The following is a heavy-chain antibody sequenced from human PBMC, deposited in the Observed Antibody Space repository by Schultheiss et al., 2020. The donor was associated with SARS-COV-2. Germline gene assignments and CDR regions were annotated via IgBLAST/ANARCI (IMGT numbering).Heavy chain of an antibody. CDR3: ARFSSGYYNWFDP. J-gene: IGHJ5*02. V-gene: IGHV5-51*01. CDR2: IYPGDSDT. CDR1: GYSFTSYW. Sequence: GGSLRLSCKGSGYSFTSYWISWVRQMPGKGLEWMGIIYPGDSDTRYSPSFQGQVTISADKSISTAYLQWSSLKASDTAMYYCARFSSGYYNWFDPWGQGTLVTVSS. D-gene: IGHD3-22*01.